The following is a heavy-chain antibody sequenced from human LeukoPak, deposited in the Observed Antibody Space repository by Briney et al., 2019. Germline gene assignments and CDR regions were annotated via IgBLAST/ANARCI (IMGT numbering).Heavy chain of an antibody. CDR3: AKDSHGGAVAGHFDY. D-gene: IGHD6-19*01. CDR1: GFTFDDYT. Sequence: GGSLRLSCAASGFTFDDYTMYWVRQAPGKGLEWVSLISWDGGSTYYADSVKGRFTISRDNSKNSLYLQMNSLRTEDTALYYCAKDSHGGAVAGHFDYWGQGTLVTVSS. V-gene: IGHV3-43*01. J-gene: IGHJ4*02. CDR2: ISWDGGST.